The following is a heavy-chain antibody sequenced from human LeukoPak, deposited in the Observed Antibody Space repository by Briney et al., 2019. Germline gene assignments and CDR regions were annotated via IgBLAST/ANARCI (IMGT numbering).Heavy chain of an antibody. CDR1: GGSISSSSCY. J-gene: IGHJ3*02. Sequence: SETLSLTCTVSGGSISSSSCYWGWIRQPPGKELEWIGSFSSAGSTYYNPSLKSRVTISVDTSKNQFSLKLSSVTAADTAVYYCARPCTSGWYFGAFDIWGQGTMVTVSS. CDR2: FSSAGST. V-gene: IGHV4-39*07. CDR3: ARPCTSGWYFGAFDI. D-gene: IGHD6-19*01.